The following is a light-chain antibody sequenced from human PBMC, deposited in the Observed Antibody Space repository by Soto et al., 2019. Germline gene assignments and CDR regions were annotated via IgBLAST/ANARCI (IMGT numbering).Light chain of an antibody. V-gene: IGKV3-15*01. CDR2: GAS. Sequence: EIVMTQSPATLSVSPGERATLSCRASQSVSSNLAWYQQKPGQAPRLLIYGASTRATGIPARFSGSGSGTEFPLTISSLQSEDFAVYYCKKYNNWPPGTFGQGTKVEI. J-gene: IGKJ1*01. CDR1: QSVSSN. CDR3: KKYNNWPPGT.